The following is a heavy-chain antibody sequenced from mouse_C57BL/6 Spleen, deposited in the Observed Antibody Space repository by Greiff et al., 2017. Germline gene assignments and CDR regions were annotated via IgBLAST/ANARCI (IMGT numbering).Heavy chain of an antibody. V-gene: IGHV1-76*01. CDR3: ARTGLLDY. CDR1: GYTFTDYY. D-gene: IGHD4-1*01. Sequence: VQLQQSGAELVRPGASVKLSCKASGYTFTDYYINWVKQRPGQGLEWIARIYPGSGNTYYNEKFKGKATLTAEKSSSTAYMQLSSLTSEDSAVYFCARTGLLDYWGQGTTLTVSS. J-gene: IGHJ2*01. CDR2: IYPGSGNT.